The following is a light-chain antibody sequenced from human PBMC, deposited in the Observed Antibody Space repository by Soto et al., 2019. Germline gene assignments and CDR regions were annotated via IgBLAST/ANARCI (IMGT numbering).Light chain of an antibody. Sequence: SALTQPASVSGSPGQSITISCTGTSSDVGGYNYVSWYQQDPGKAPKLMIYDVSNRPSGVSNRFSGSKSGNTASLTISGLQAEDEADYYCSSYASSSTPHVVFGGGTKVTVL. CDR3: SSYASSSTPHVV. CDR2: DVS. V-gene: IGLV2-14*01. J-gene: IGLJ2*01. CDR1: SSDVGGYNY.